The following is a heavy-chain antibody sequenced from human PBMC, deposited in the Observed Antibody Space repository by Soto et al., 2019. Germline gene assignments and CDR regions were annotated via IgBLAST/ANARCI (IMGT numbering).Heavy chain of an antibody. D-gene: IGHD1-1*01. CDR3: ARDLWNHFDY. CDR2: IYYSGST. J-gene: IGHJ4*02. Sequence: SETLSLTCTVSGGSISSYYWSWIRQPPGKGLEWIGYIYYSGSTNYNPSLKSRVTISVDTSKNQFSLKLSSVTAADTAVYYCARDLWNHFDYWGQGTLVTVSS. V-gene: IGHV4-59*01. CDR1: GGSISSYY.